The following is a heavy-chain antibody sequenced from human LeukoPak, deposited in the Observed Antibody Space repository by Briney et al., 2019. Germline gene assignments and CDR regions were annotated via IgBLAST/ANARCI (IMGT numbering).Heavy chain of an antibody. CDR1: RFTLTHYA. CDR2: ITVRVGTT. D-gene: IGHD2-8*01. CDR3: AKGPGKYGIKAYADF. Sequence: GGSLRLSRAPSRFTLTHYAMSCVPQDPRAGRECVSAITVRVGTTYDADSAKGRFTIARDNSKNTVYLQMNSLRAEGTAVYYCAKGPGKYGIKAYADFWGQGTLVTVSS. V-gene: IGHV3-23*01. J-gene: IGHJ4*02.